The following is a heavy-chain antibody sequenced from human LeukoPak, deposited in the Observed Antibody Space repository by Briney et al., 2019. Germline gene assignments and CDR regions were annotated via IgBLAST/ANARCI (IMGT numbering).Heavy chain of an antibody. CDR2: INHSGST. CDR1: GGSFSGYY. CDR3: ARTATSMVRGVLFDY. Sequence: PSETLSLTCAVYGGSFSGYYWSWIRQPPGKGLEWIGEINHSGSTNYNPSLKSRVTISVDTSKNQFSLKLSSVTAADTAVYYCARTATSMVRGVLFDYWGQGTLVTVSS. J-gene: IGHJ4*02. V-gene: IGHV4-34*01. D-gene: IGHD3-10*01.